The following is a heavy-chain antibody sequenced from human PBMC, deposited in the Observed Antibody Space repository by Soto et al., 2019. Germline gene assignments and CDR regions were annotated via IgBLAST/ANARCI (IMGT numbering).Heavy chain of an antibody. CDR2: ISYDGSQT. J-gene: IGHJ6*01. CDR3: ARDSRPLDQYDYYGMDV. Sequence: QVQVVESGGGVVQPGRALRLSCAASGFTFESYGMHWVRQAPGKGLEWVAVISYDGSQTYYGDSVKGRFSISRDNSKNILSLQMNSLRGDDSAVYYCARDSRPLDQYDYYGMDVW. D-gene: IGHD1-1*01. V-gene: IGHV3-30*03. CDR1: GFTFESYG.